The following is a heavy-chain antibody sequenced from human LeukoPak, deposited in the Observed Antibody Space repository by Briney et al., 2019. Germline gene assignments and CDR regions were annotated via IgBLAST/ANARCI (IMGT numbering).Heavy chain of an antibody. CDR2: ISGSGGST. Sequence: PGGSLRLSCAASGFTLSSYAMSWVRQAPGKGLEWVSAISGSGGSTYYADSVKGRFTISRDNSKNTLYLQMNSLRAKDAAVYYCAKEMSSWYRGNAFDIWGQGTMVTVSS. CDR1: GFTLSSYA. V-gene: IGHV3-23*01. CDR3: AKEMSSWYRGNAFDI. D-gene: IGHD6-13*01. J-gene: IGHJ3*02.